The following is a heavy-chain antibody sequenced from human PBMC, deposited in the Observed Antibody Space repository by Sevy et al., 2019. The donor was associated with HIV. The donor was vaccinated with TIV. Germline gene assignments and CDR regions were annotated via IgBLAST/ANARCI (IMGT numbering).Heavy chain of an antibody. CDR3: ARVHNFGVVIIGDYGMDV. D-gene: IGHD3-3*01. V-gene: IGHV1-8*01. CDR2: MNPNSGNT. CDR1: GYTFTSYD. Sequence: ASVKVSCKASGYTFTSYDINWVRQATGQGLEWMGWMNPNSGNTGYAQKLQGRVTMTRNTSISTAYMELSSLRSEDTAVYYCARVHNFGVVIIGDYGMDVWGQGTTVTVSS. J-gene: IGHJ6*02.